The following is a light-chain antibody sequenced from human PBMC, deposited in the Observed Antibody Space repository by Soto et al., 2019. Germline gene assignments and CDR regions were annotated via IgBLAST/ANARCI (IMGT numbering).Light chain of an antibody. CDR2: GAS. CDR1: QRIISSY. V-gene: IGKV3-20*01. CDR3: QQYNDWPPIT. Sequence: EIVLTQSPGTLSLSPGERATLSCRASQRIISSYLAWYQQKPGQAPRLLIYGASSRATGIPDRFSGSGSGAAFTLTISRLEPEDFAVYYCQQYNDWPPITFGQGTRLEIK. J-gene: IGKJ5*01.